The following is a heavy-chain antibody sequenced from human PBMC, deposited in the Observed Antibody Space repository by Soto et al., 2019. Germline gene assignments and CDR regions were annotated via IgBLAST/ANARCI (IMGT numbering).Heavy chain of an antibody. CDR2: IYSGGST. CDR3: AREFGWSGSSPYGMDV. CDR1: GFTVSSNY. V-gene: IGHV3-53*04. D-gene: IGHD3-3*01. Sequence: GGSLRLSCAASGFTVSSNYMSWVRQAPGKGLEWVSVIYSGGSTYYADSVKGRFTISRHNSKNTLYLQMNSLRAEDTAVYYCAREFGWSGSSPYGMDVWGQGTTVTVSS. J-gene: IGHJ6*02.